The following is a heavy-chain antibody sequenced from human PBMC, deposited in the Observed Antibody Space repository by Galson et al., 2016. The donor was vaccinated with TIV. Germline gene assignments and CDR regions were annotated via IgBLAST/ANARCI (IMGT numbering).Heavy chain of an antibody. V-gene: IGHV3-23*01. D-gene: IGHD3-10*01. Sequence: SLRLSCAASGFTFSSHAMTWVRQAPGKGLEWVSAISGSGATKHYADSVKGRFTISRDNSKNTLYVQMNGLRAEDTAVYYCAKVPSSGFSYYYGWDVWGQGTTVTVS. CDR3: AKVPSSGFSYYYGWDV. CDR2: ISGSGATK. J-gene: IGHJ6*02. CDR1: GFTFSSHA.